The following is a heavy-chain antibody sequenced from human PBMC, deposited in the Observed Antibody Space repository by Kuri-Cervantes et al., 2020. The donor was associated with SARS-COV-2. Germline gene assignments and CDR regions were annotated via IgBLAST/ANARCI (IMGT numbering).Heavy chain of an antibody. D-gene: IGHD2-2*01. V-gene: IGHV3-23*01. Sequence: GESLKISCAASGFTFSSYAMSWVRQAPGKGLEWVSAISGSGGSTYYADSVKGRFTISRDNSKNTLYLQMNSLRAEDTAVYYCAFSPNFVVVSPYAFDIWGQETMVTVSS. CDR1: GFTFSSYA. J-gene: IGHJ3*02. CDR3: AFSPNFVVVSPYAFDI. CDR2: ISGSGGST.